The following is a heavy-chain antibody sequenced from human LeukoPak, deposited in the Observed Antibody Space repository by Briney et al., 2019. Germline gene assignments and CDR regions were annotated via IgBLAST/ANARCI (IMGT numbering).Heavy chain of an antibody. CDR1: GGSISNYY. J-gene: IGHJ4*02. CDR2: IYHSGGT. Sequence: PSETLSLTCTVSGGSISNYYWSWIRQTPGKGLEWLGYIYHSGGTNYNPSLKSRVTTSVDTSNNQFSLNLSSVTAADTAVYYCARAHNTDFWSGYQLFDYWGQGTLVTVSS. D-gene: IGHD3-3*01. CDR3: ARAHNTDFWSGYQLFDY. V-gene: IGHV4-59*01.